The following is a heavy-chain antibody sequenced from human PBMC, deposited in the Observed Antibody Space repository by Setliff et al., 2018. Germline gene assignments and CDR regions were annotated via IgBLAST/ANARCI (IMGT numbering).Heavy chain of an antibody. CDR2: TIPMFGTT. CDR3: VREGVGSRSSTDYRYYMDV. D-gene: IGHD2-2*01. J-gene: IGHJ6*03. CDR1: GATFSSYG. Sequence: SVKVSCKASGATFSSYGISWVRQAPGQGLEWMGGTIPMFGTTEYAQKFQGRLTIITDESTNTAFMLLSSLRSDDTAVYYCVREGVGSRSSTDYRYYMDVWGKGTTVTVSS. V-gene: IGHV1-69*05.